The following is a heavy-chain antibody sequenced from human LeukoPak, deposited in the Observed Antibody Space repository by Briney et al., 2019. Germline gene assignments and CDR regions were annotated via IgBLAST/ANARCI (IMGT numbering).Heavy chain of an antibody. CDR3: AAYTYSGSYGGNWFDP. J-gene: IGHJ5*02. Sequence: SETLSLTCTVSGGSISSGSYYWSWIRQPAGKGLEWIGRIYTSGSTNYNPSLKSRVTLSVDTSKNQFSLKLSSVTAANTAVYYCAAYTYSGSYGGNWFDPWGQGTLVTVSS. D-gene: IGHD1-26*01. CDR1: GGSISSGSYY. CDR2: IYTSGST. V-gene: IGHV4-61*02.